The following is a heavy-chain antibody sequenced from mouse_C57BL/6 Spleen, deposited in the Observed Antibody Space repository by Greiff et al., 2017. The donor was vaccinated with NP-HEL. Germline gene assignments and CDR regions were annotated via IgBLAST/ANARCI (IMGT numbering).Heavy chain of an antibody. Sequence: EVQLQQSGPELVKPGASVKISCKASGYSFTGYYMHWVKQSSEKSLEWIGEINPSTGGTSYNQKFKGKATLTVDKSSSTAYMQLKSLTSEDSAVYYCARKVPYYYGSSYCAMDYWGQGTSVTVSS. V-gene: IGHV1-43*01. CDR1: GYSFTGYY. CDR2: INPSTGGT. J-gene: IGHJ4*01. D-gene: IGHD1-1*01. CDR3: ARKVPYYYGSSYCAMDY.